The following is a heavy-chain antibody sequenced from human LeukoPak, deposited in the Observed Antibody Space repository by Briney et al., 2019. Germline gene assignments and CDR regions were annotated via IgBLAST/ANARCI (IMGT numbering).Heavy chain of an antibody. Sequence: SETLSLTCAVYGGSFSGYYWSWIRQPPGKGLEWIGEINHSGSTNYNPSLKSRVTISVDTSKDQFSLKLSSVTAADTAVYYCARERAGLWGQGTLVTVSS. CDR2: INHSGST. CDR3: ARERAGL. J-gene: IGHJ4*02. D-gene: IGHD6-19*01. V-gene: IGHV4-34*01. CDR1: GGSFSGYY.